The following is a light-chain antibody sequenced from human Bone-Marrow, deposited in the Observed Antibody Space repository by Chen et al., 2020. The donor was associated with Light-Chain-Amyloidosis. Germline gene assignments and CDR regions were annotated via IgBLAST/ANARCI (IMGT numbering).Light chain of an antibody. CDR2: EVG. J-gene: IGLJ1*01. CDR1: SSDVGGHKS. CDR3: SSGAGDNTVV. Sequence: QSALTQPASVSGSPGQSIIISCTGTSSDVGGHKSVSWYQHHPDRVPKLIIYEVGNRRSGISGRFSASTSGTTASMSSSGLQEDDDAEYSCSSGAGDNTVVFGSGTKVTV. V-gene: IGLV2-14*01.